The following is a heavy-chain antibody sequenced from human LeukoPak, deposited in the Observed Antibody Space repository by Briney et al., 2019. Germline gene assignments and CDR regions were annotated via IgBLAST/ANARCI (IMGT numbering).Heavy chain of an antibody. J-gene: IGHJ6*02. CDR3: ARLYYYGSGSYAYGMDV. V-gene: IGHV4-59*01. D-gene: IGHD3-10*01. CDR1: GGSISSYY. Sequence: SETLSLTCTVSGGSISSYYWSWIRQPPGKGLEWIGYIYYSGSTNYNPSLKSRVTISVDTSKNQFSLKLSSVTAADTAVYYCARLYYYGSGSYAYGMDVWGQGTTVTVSS. CDR2: IYYSGST.